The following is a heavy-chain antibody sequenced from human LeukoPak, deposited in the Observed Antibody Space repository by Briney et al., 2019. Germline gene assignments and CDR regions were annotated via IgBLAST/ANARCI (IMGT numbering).Heavy chain of an antibody. CDR2: FIPILGIA. V-gene: IGHV1-69*04. D-gene: IGHD4-23*01. CDR1: GGTFSSYA. J-gene: IGHJ4*02. Sequence: SVKVSCKASGGTFSSYATSWVRQAPGQGLEWMGRFIPILGIAHYAQKFQGRVTITADKSTSTAYMELSSLRSEDTAVYYCARDRSPYSIVTPPTGLDYWGQGTLVTVSS. CDR3: ARDRSPYSIVTPPTGLDY.